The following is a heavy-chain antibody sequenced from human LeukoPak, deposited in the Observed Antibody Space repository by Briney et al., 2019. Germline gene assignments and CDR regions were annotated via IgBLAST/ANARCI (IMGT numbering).Heavy chain of an antibody. J-gene: IGHJ4*02. CDR3: VRGTVAAAGVDY. Sequence: GGSLRLSCATSGFTFSSYWMHWVRQAPGKGLVWVSRINTDGRSTNYVDSVKGRFTISRDNAKYTLYLQMNSLRAEDTAVYYCVRGTVAAAGVDYWGQGALVTVSS. D-gene: IGHD6-13*01. CDR1: GFTFSSYW. V-gene: IGHV3-74*01. CDR2: INTDGRST.